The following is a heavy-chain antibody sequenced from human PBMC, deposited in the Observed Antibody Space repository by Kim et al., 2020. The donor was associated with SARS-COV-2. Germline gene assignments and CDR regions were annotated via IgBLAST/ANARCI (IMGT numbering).Heavy chain of an antibody. CDR2: T. Sequence: TNYSPSFQGHVTISADKSISTAYLQWSSLKASDTAMYYCATLGAGTTLDYWGQGTLVTVSS. J-gene: IGHJ4*02. V-gene: IGHV5-10-1*01. CDR3: ATLGAGTTLDY. D-gene: IGHD4-17*01.